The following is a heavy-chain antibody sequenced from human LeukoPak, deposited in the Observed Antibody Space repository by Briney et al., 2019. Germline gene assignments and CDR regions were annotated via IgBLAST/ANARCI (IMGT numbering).Heavy chain of an antibody. V-gene: IGHV3-30*03. D-gene: IGHD6-13*01. J-gene: IGHJ3*02. CDR3: ATAGTASFDI. CDR2: ISYDGSNK. Sequence: GGSLRLSCAASGFTFSSYGMHWVRQAPGRGLEWVAVISYDGSNKYYADSVKGRFTISKDNSKNTLYLQMNSLRAEDTAVYYCATAGTASFDIWGQGTMVTVSS. CDR1: GFTFSSYG.